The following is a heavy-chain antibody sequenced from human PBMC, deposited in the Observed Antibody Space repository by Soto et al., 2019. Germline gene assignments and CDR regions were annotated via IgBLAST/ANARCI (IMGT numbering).Heavy chain of an antibody. J-gene: IGHJ5*02. V-gene: IGHV3-7*01. CDR3: AREGIDDIVVVVAATMNWFDP. CDR2: IKQDGSEK. Sequence: GGSLRLSCAASGFTFSSYWMSWVRQAPGKGLEWVANIKQDGSEKYYVDSVKGRFTISRDNAKNSLYLQMNSLRAEDTAVYYCAREGIDDIVVVVAATMNWFDPWGQGTLVTVSS. CDR1: GFTFSSYW. D-gene: IGHD2-15*01.